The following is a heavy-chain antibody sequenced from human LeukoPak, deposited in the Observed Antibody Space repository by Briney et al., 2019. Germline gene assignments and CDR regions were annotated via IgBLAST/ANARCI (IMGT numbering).Heavy chain of an antibody. V-gene: IGHV1-69*06. Sequence: ASVKVSCKASGYTFTGYYMHWVRQAPGQGLEWMGGIIPIFGTANYAQKFQGRVTITADKSTSTAYMELSSLRSEDTAVYYCARDLKAAAGPIFTINAFDIWGQGTMVTVSS. D-gene: IGHD6-13*01. CDR3: ARDLKAAAGPIFTINAFDI. CDR2: IIPIFGTA. J-gene: IGHJ3*02. CDR1: GYTFTGYY.